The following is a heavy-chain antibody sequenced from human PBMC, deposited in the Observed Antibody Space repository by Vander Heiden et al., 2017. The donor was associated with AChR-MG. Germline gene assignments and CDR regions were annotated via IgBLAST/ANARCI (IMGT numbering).Heavy chain of an antibody. CDR1: GFTFSSYA. J-gene: IGHJ3*02. CDR3: AKSQYYGLDAFDI. V-gene: IGHV3-23*01. Sequence: EVQLLESGGGLVQPGGSLRLSCAASGFTFSSYAMGWVRQAPGKGLEWVSAISGSGGSTYYADSVKGRFTISRDNSKNTLYLQMNRMRAEDTAVYYCAKSQYYGLDAFDIWGQGTMVTVSS. D-gene: IGHD3-3*01. CDR2: ISGSGGST.